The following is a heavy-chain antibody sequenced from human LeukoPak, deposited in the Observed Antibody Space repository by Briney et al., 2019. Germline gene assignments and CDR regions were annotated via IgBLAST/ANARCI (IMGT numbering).Heavy chain of an antibody. Sequence: SETLSLTCTVSGGSISSYYWNWIRQPAGKGLEWIGRIYTSGGTNYNPSLKSRVTMSVDTSKNQFSLKLSSVTAADTAVYYCASSGSPYYFDYWGQGTLVTVSS. D-gene: IGHD1-26*01. J-gene: IGHJ4*02. CDR3: ASSGSPYYFDY. CDR2: IYTSGGT. CDR1: GGSISSYY. V-gene: IGHV4-4*07.